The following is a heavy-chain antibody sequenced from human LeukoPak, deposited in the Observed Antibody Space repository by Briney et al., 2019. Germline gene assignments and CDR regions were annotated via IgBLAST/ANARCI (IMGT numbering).Heavy chain of an antibody. J-gene: IGHJ4*02. CDR3: ASGQLWPYFDY. CDR2: ISSSGSTI. D-gene: IGHD5-18*01. Sequence: GGSLRLSCAASGFTFSSYEMNWVHQAPGKGLEWVSYISSSGSTIYYADSVKGRFTISRDNAKNSLYLQMNSLRAEDTAVYYCASGQLWPYFDYWGQGTLVTVSS. V-gene: IGHV3-48*03. CDR1: GFTFSSYE.